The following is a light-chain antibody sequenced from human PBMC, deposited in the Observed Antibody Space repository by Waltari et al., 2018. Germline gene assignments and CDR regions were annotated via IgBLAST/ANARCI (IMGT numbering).Light chain of an antibody. J-gene: IGLJ3*02. CDR2: YDD. CDR3: AAWDDTLNGWV. CDR1: CFNLGNNF. V-gene: IGLV1-36*01. Sequence: QSVLTQPPSLSDIPRQTVTISCSGSCFNLGNNFVNWYQVLPQTAPKLLIYYDDQLPSGVSDRFSGSKSGTSASLAISGLQSEDEADYYCAAWDDTLNGWVFGGGTRLTVL.